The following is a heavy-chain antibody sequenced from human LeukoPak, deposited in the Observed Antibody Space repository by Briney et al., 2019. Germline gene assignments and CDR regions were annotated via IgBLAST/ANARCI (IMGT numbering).Heavy chain of an antibody. D-gene: IGHD3-10*01. CDR2: ISGSGGST. Sequence: GGSLTLSCAASGFSFSSYAMSWVRQPPGKGLEWVWDISGSGGSTYYAGSVKGRLTISRDNSKNTLYLQMNSLRAEDTAVYYCAKSEGVKFGPWGKGTLVTVS. CDR1: GFSFSSYA. J-gene: IGHJ5*02. CDR3: AKSEGVKFGP. V-gene: IGHV3-23*01.